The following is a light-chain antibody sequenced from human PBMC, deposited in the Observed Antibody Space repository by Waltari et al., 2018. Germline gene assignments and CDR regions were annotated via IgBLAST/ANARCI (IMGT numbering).Light chain of an antibody. J-gene: IGKJ3*01. V-gene: IGKV1-39*01. Sequence: DIQMTQSPSSLSASVGDRVTITCRESQTIRNYLAWYQQIPGKAPKLLIYDASNLQTGVPSRFSGSGSGTDFTLTISSLQPEDSATYYCQQTYGPPPITFGPGTKVAVK. CDR2: DAS. CDR3: QQTYGPPPIT. CDR1: QTIRNY.